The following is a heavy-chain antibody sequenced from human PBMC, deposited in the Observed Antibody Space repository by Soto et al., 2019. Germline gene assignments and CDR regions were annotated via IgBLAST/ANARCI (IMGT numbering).Heavy chain of an antibody. CDR3: ATDGSYAQHV. J-gene: IGHJ6*02. D-gene: IGHD2-2*01. CDR1: GFTFSNTW. CDR2: INSDGTTT. Sequence: VQLVVSGGGLVQPGGSLRLSCAASGFTFSNTWMHWVRRAPGKGLVWVSHINSDGTTTTYADSVKGRFTISRDNAKNTVHLQMNSLRAEDTAVYYCATDGSYAQHVWGQGTTVTVSS. V-gene: IGHV3-74*01.